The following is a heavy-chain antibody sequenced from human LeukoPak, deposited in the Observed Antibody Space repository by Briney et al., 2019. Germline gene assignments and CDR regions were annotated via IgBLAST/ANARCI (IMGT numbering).Heavy chain of an antibody. D-gene: IGHD6-19*01. CDR1: GDSVSTNSAA. V-gene: IGHV6-1*01. CDR2: TYYRSQWYN. CDR3: ARGWGAVAGPFDY. J-gene: IGHJ4*02. Sequence: SQTLSLTCAISGDSVSTNSAAWNWIRQSPSRGLEWLGRTYYRSQWYNDYAVSVKSRITINPDTSKNQFSLHLNSVTPENTAVYYCARGWGAVAGPFDYWGQGTLVTVSS.